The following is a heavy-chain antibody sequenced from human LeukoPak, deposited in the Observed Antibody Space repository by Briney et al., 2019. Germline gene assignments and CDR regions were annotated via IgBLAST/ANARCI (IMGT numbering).Heavy chain of an antibody. CDR3: ARDSYSSSRNDY. CDR2: ISRSSSTI. V-gene: IGHV3-48*01. J-gene: IGHJ4*02. CDR1: GFTFSSYS. Sequence: GGSLRLSCAASGFTFSSYSMNWVRQAPGKGLEWVSQISRSSSTIYYADSVKGRFSISRDNAKNSLYLQMNSLRVEDTAVYYCARDSYSSSRNDYWGQGTLVTVSS. D-gene: IGHD6-13*01.